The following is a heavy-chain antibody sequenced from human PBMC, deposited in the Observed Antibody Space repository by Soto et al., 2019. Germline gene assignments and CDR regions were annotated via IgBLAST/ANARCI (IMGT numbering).Heavy chain of an antibody. J-gene: IGHJ3*01. CDR3: SRDQSLGQPVAFDV. V-gene: IGHV3-21*01. CDR2: ISSNSAYI. CDR1: GFTFRSYS. Sequence: EVQLVESGGGLVTPGGSLRVSCAASGFTFRSYSMNWVRQAPGKGLEWISTISSNSAYIYYADSVEGRFTISRDNARNSVYLQWNSLRAEDTAIYYCSRDQSLGQPVAFDVWGQGTMVTVSS.